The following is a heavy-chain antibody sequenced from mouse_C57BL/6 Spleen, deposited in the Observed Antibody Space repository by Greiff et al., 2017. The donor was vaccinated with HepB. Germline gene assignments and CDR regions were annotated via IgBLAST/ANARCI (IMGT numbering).Heavy chain of an antibody. CDR3: AREGYGSSYGYAMDY. J-gene: IGHJ4*01. Sequence: EVKLVESGGDLVKPGGSLKLSCAASGFTFSSYGMSWVRQTPDKRLEWVATISSGGSYTYYPDSVKGRFTISRDNAKNTLYLQMSSLKSEDTAMYYCAREGYGSSYGYAMDYWGQGTSVTVSS. D-gene: IGHD1-1*01. V-gene: IGHV5-6*01. CDR2: ISSGGSYT. CDR1: GFTFSSYG.